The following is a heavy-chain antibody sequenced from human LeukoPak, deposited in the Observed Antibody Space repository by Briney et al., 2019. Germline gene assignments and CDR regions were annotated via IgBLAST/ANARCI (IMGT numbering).Heavy chain of an antibody. CDR1: EFTFSGYA. CDR2: ISSSGGST. V-gene: IGHV3-23*01. Sequence: GGSLRLSCAASEFTFSGYAMSWVRQAPGKGLEWVSAISSSGGSTYYADSVKGRFTISRDNSKNTLYLQMNSLRAEDTAVYYCAKDLGYSCGIPPDYWGQGTLVTVSS. D-gene: IGHD5-18*01. J-gene: IGHJ4*02. CDR3: AKDLGYSCGIPPDY.